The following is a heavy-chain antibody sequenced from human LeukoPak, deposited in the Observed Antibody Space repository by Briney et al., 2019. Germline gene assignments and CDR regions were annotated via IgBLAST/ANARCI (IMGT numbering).Heavy chain of an antibody. CDR1: GFNFSSYW. CDR2: IKQDGSEK. Sequence: PGGSLRLSCAASGFNFSSYWMSWVRQAPGKGLEWVANIKQDGSEKHYVDSVKGRFTISRDNAKKSLFLHMNSLRVEDTAVYYCARGSEYTSSTNYYFDYWGQGTLVTVSS. J-gene: IGHJ4*02. V-gene: IGHV3-7*01. CDR3: ARGSEYTSSTNYYFDY. D-gene: IGHD6-6*01.